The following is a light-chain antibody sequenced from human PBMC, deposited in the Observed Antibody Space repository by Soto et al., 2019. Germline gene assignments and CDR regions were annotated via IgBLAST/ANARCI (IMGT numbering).Light chain of an antibody. CDR3: QQYDNWPWT. CDR1: QTISGT. V-gene: IGKV3-15*01. Sequence: EIVMTQSPATLSVSPGGRATLSCRASQTISGTLAWYQQQPGQAPRLLIHGASTRAPGFPARFSGSGSGTDFTLTISSLQSEDFAVYYCQQYDNWPWTFGQGTKVEIK. CDR2: GAS. J-gene: IGKJ1*01.